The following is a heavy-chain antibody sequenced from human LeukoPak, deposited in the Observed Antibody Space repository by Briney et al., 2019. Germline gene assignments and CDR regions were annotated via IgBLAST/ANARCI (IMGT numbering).Heavy chain of an antibody. V-gene: IGHV3-11*04. Sequence: RAGGSLRLSCAASGFTFSDYYMSWIRQAPGKGLEWVSYISSSGSTIYYADSVKGRFTISRDNAKNSLYLQMNSLRAEDTAVYYCAREEHGSYRLRYDAFDIWGQGTMATVSS. D-gene: IGHD3-16*02. CDR1: GFTFSDYY. CDR3: AREEHGSYRLRYDAFDI. CDR2: ISSSGSTI. J-gene: IGHJ3*02.